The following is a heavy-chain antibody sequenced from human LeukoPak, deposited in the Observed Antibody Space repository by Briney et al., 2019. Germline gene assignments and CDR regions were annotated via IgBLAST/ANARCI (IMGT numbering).Heavy chain of an antibody. D-gene: IGHD2-15*01. CDR3: ARPAGSGGVPFDY. J-gene: IGHJ4*02. V-gene: IGHV5-51*01. Sequence: GESLKISSKGSGYSFTSYWIGWVRPMPGKGLEWMGIIYPGDSDTRYSPSFQGQVTNSADKSISTAYLQWSSLKASDTAMYYCARPAGSGGVPFDYWGQGTLVTVSS. CDR1: GYSFTSYW. CDR2: IYPGDSDT.